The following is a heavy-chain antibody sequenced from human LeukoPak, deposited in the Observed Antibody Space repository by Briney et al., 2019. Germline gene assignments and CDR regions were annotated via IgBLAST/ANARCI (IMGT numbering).Heavy chain of an antibody. CDR3: AITSSGSQYYYGMDV. V-gene: IGHV4-39*01. Sequence: SETLSLTCTVSGGSTSSSSYYWGWIRQPPGRGLEWIGSIYYSGSTYYNPSLKSRVTISVDTSKNQFSLKLSSVTAADTAVYYCAITSSGSQYYYGMDVWGQGTTVTVSS. J-gene: IGHJ6*02. CDR2: IYYSGST. CDR1: GGSTSSSSYY. D-gene: IGHD3-22*01.